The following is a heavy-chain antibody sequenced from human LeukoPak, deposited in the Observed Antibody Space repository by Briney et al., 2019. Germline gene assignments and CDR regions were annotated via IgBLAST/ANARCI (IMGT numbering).Heavy chain of an antibody. CDR2: IIPIFGTA. V-gene: IGHV1-69*06. CDR1: GYIFTSYY. J-gene: IGHJ4*02. Sequence: SVKVSCKASGYIFTSYYIHWVRQAPGQGLEWMGGIIPIFGTANYAQKFQGRVTITADKSTSTAYMELSSLRSEDTAVYYCARMGETGTTLFDYWGQGTLVTVSS. CDR3: ARMGETGTTLFDY. D-gene: IGHD1-1*01.